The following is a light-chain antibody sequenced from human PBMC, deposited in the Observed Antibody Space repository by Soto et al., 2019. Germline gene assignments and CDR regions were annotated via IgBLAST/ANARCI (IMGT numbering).Light chain of an antibody. CDR2: KAS. CDR1: QSIGSW. V-gene: IGKV1-5*03. CDR3: QQYNSYST. J-gene: IGKJ2*01. Sequence: DIQMTQSPFTLSASVGDRVTITCRASQSIGSWLAWYQQKPGKAPKLLIYKASSLESGVPLRFSGSGSGTEFTLTISSLQPDDFATYYCQQYNSYSTFGQGTKLEIK.